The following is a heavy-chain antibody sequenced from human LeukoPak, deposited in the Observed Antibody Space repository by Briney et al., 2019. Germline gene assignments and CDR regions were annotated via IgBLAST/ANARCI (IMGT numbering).Heavy chain of an antibody. Sequence: PGGSLILSCTASGITFSSHWMHWVRHAPGKGLVWVSRISSDGSNTGHADSVKGRFTVSRDNAKNTLYLHMSSLRDDDTAVYYCARGGSVNYFGFEFWGLGALVTVSS. D-gene: IGHD1-26*01. CDR2: ISSDGSNT. CDR1: GITFSSHW. J-gene: IGHJ4*02. CDR3: ARGGSVNYFGFEF. V-gene: IGHV3-74*01.